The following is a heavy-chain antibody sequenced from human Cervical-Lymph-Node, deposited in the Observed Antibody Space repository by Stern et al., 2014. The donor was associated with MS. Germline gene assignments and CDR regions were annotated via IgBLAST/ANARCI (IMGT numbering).Heavy chain of an antibody. CDR1: GFTFTLYT. J-gene: IGHJ3*02. V-gene: IGHV3-21*01. CDR3: ARVVGATDAFDM. D-gene: IGHD1-26*01. CDR2: ISATNSYI. Sequence: EGQLVESGGGLVKPGGSLRLSCAASGFTFTLYTIHWVRQAPGKGPAWVSSISATNSYIYYADLVKGRFTISRDNAKNSLYLQMNSLRAEDTALYYCARVVGATDAFDMWGQGTMVTVSS.